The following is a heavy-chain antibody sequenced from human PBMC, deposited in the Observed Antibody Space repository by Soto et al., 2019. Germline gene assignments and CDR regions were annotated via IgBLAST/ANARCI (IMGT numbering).Heavy chain of an antibody. D-gene: IGHD1-7*01. CDR2: MSGSSSTT. CDR1: GLTFSNYA. J-gene: IGHJ4*02. V-gene: IGHV3-23*01. CDR3: AKNQERELPRVIDF. Sequence: GGSLRLSCATPGLTFSNYAMSWVRQAPGGGLEWVSSMSGSSSTTYYADSVKGRFTISRDRSKNTLYLQMSSLRAEDTALYYCAKNQERELPRVIDFWGQGTLVTVSS.